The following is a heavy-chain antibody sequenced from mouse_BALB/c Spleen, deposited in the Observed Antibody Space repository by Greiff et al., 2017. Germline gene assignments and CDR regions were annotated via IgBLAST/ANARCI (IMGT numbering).Heavy chain of an antibody. CDR1: GFSLTSYG. J-gene: IGHJ3*01. CDR2: IWAGGST. D-gene: IGHD2-2*01. CDR3: ARDRGYGYDWFAY. Sequence: VQLKESGPGLVAPSQSLSITCTVSGFSLTSYGVHWVRQPPGKGLEWLGVIWAGGSTNYNSALMSRLSISKDNSKSQVFLKMNSLQTDDTAMYYCARDRGYGYDWFAYWGQGTLVTVSA. V-gene: IGHV2-9*02.